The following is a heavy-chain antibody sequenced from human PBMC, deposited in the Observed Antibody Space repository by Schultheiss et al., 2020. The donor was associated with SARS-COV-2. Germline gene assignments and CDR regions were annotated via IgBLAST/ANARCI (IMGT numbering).Heavy chain of an antibody. CDR2: ISGSDYST. V-gene: IGHV3-23*01. J-gene: IGHJ3*02. Sequence: GGSLRLSCAASGFTFSSYAMSWVRQAPGKGLEWVSAISGSDYSTYYADSVKGRFTISRDNSKNTLYLQMNSLRAEDTAVYYCARADRTAFDIWGQGTMVTVSS. CDR3: ARADRTAFDI. D-gene: IGHD1-1*01. CDR1: GFTFSSYA.